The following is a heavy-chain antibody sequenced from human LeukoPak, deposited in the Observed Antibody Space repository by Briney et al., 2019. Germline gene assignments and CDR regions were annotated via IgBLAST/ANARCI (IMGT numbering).Heavy chain of an antibody. V-gene: IGHV3-30*18. CDR1: GFTFSNYG. CDR2: ISFDGSAK. D-gene: IGHD6-13*01. J-gene: IGHJ4*02. Sequence: GGSLRLSCAASGFTFSNYGMNWVRQAPGKGLEWVSVISFDGSAKYYADSVKGRFTISRDNSKNTLYLQMTSLRAEDTAVYYCAKDRVTAAGYYFDYWGQGTLVTVSS. CDR3: AKDRVTAAGYYFDY.